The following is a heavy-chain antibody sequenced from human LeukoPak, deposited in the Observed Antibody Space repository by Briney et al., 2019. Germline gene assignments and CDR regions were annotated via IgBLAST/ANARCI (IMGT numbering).Heavy chain of an antibody. CDR2: IGGPGSDT. V-gene: IGHV3-23*01. CDR1: RFSFSDYA. Sequence: GGSLRLSCAASRFSFSDYAMSWVRQAPGKGPEWVSSIGGPGSDTYYAGSVKGRFTVSRDNSRNTLYLQMSSLRADDTAVYYCAKDAIPRNSIWDYFDYWGQGALVTVSS. J-gene: IGHJ4*02. CDR3: AKDAIPRNSIWDYFDY. D-gene: IGHD1-7*01.